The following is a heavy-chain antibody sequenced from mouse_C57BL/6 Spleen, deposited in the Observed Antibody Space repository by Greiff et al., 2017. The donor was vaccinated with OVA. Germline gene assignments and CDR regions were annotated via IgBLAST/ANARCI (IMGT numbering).Heavy chain of an antibody. J-gene: IGHJ3*01. V-gene: IGHV5-4*01. CDR3: ARDQKVTPAWFAY. CDR1: GFTFSSYA. CDR2: ISDGGSYT. Sequence: DVMLVESGGGLVKPGGSLKLSCAASGFTFSSYAMSWVRQTPEKRLEWVATISDGGSYTYYPDNVKGRFTISRDNAKNNLYLQMSHLKSEDTAMYYCARDQKVTPAWFAYWGQGTLVTVSA. D-gene: IGHD2-2*01.